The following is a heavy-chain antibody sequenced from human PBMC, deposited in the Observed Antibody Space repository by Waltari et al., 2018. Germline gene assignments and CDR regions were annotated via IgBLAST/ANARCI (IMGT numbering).Heavy chain of an antibody. CDR3: ARARGAVATYYFDY. D-gene: IGHD6-19*01. V-gene: IGHV1-2*06. Sequence: QVQLVQSGAEVKKPGASVKVSCKASGYTFTGYYMHWVRQAPGQGLEWMGRINPNSGGTNYAQKFQGRVTMTRDTSISSAYMELSRLRSDDTAVYYCARARGAVATYYFDYWGQGTLVTVSS. CDR2: INPNSGGT. J-gene: IGHJ4*02. CDR1: GYTFTGYY.